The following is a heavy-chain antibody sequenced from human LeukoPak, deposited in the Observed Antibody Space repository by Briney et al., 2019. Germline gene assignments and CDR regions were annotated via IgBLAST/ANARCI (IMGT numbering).Heavy chain of an antibody. CDR1: EFTFDDYT. CDR2: ISWDGGST. Sequence: GSLRLSCAASEFTFDDYTMHWVRQAPGKGLEWVSLISWDGGSTYYADSVKGRFTISRDNSKNSLYLQMNSLRTEDTALYYCAKDLIVGATGRGGNWGRGTLVTVSS. CDR3: AKDLIVGATGRGGN. D-gene: IGHD1-26*01. J-gene: IGHJ4*02. V-gene: IGHV3-43*01.